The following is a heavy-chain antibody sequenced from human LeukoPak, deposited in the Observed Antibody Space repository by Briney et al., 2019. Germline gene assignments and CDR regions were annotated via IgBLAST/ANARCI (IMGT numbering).Heavy chain of an antibody. CDR3: ARDPLRNWYFDL. Sequence: PGGSLRLSCAASGFTVSSNYMSWVRQAPGKGLEWIGSIYYNGNTYYNPSLKSRVTISVDTSKNQFSLKLSSVTAADTAVYYCARDPLRNWYFDLWGRGTLVTVSS. J-gene: IGHJ2*01. V-gene: IGHV4-39*07. CDR1: GFTVSSNY. CDR2: IYYNGNT. D-gene: IGHD4-17*01.